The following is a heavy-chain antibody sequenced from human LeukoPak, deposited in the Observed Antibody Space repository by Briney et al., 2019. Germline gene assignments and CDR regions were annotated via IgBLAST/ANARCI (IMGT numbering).Heavy chain of an antibody. J-gene: IGHJ5*02. D-gene: IGHD2-15*01. CDR3: ARDWVAGNVRWFDP. CDR1: GFTFDDYG. CDR2: INWNGGST. V-gene: IGHV3-20*01. Sequence: GGSLRLSCAASGFTFDDYGMSWVRHAPGKGLEWVSGINWNGGSTGYADSVKGRFTISRDNAKNSLYLQMNSLRAEDTALYHCARDWVAGNVRWFDPWGQGTLVTVSS.